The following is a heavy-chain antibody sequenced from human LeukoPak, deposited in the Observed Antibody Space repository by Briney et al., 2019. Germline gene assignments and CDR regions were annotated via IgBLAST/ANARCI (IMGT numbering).Heavy chain of an antibody. D-gene: IGHD1-26*01. CDR2: INPSGGST. CDR1: GYTFTSYC. J-gene: IGHJ4*02. CDR3: ARGFPGGEWELLLGFDY. V-gene: IGHV1-46*01. Sequence: ASVKVSCKASGYTFTSYCMHWVRQAPGQGLEWMGIINPSGGSTSYAQKFQGRVTMTRDTSTSTVYMELSSLRSEDTAVYYCARGFPGGEWELLLGFDYWGLGTLVTASS.